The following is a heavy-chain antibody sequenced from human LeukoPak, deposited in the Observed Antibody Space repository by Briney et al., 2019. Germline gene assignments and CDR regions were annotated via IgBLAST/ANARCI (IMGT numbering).Heavy chain of an antibody. D-gene: IGHD4-17*01. CDR2: IIPILGIA. CDR1: GGTFSSYA. J-gene: IGHJ4*02. CDR3: AREKGSYGDYADY. V-gene: IGHV1-69*04. Sequence: SVKVSCKASGGTFSSYAISWVRQAPGQGLEWMGRIIPILGIANYAQKFQGRVTITADKSTSTAYMELSSLRSEDTAVYYCAREKGSYGDYADYWGQGTLVTVSS.